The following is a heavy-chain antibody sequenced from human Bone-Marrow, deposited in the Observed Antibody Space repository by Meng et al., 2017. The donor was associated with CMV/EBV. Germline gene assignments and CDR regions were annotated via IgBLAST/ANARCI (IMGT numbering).Heavy chain of an antibody. Sequence: QCQLLPPGASATRPGALLNVSCQVSAYTLTECSSPAVRQTPGKGPGGMRGFHPAHRASIYSQKSQYRVTMTKDTPTDTAYSELRRLRSDDTALYYYPTSGNGDSLTGGYWGQGTLVTFSS. V-gene: IGHV1-24*01. CDR3: PTSGNGDSLTGGY. J-gene: IGHJ4*02. D-gene: IGHD2-8*02. CDR1: AYTLTECS. CDR2: FHPAHRAS.